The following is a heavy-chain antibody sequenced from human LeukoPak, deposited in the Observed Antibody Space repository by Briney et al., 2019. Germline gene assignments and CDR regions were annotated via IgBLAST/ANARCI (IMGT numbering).Heavy chain of an antibody. Sequence: PSETLSLTCAVSGGPIISTNYYWSWIRQPPGKGLEWIGYIYYSGSTNYNPSLKSRVTILVDTSKNQFSLKLSSVTAADTAVYFCARAIQASYYYDSSGYYYPWGQGTLVTVSS. CDR3: ARAIQASYYYDSSGYYYP. CDR1: GGPIISTNYY. CDR2: IYYSGST. V-gene: IGHV4-61*01. J-gene: IGHJ5*02. D-gene: IGHD3-22*01.